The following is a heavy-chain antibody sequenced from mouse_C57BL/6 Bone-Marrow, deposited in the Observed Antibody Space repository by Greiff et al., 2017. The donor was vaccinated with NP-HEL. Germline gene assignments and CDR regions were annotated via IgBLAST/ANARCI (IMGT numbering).Heavy chain of an antibody. D-gene: IGHD2-4*01. V-gene: IGHV1-47*01. J-gene: IGHJ4*01. CDR1: GYTFTTYP. CDR2: FHPYNDDT. Sequence: VHLVESGAELVKPGASVKMSCKASGYTFTTYPIEWMKQNHGKSLEWIGNFHPYNDDTKYNEKFKGTATLTVEKSSSTVYLELSRLTSDDSAVYYCARAGVYYDYDGAMDYWGQGTSVTVSS. CDR3: ARAGVYYDYDGAMDY.